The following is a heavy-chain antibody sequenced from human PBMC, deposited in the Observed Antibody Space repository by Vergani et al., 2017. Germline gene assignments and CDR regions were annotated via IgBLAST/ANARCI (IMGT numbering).Heavy chain of an antibody. V-gene: IGHV3-53*01. D-gene: IGHD3-22*01. CDR3: AKGSSGYYYGPFDY. Sequence: EVQLVESGGGLIQPGGSLRLSCAASGFTVSSNYMSWVRQAPGKGLEWVSVIYSGGSTYYADSVKGRFTISRDNSKNTLYLQMNSLRAEDTAVYYCAKGSSGYYYGPFDYWGQGTLVTVSS. CDR1: GFTVSSNY. CDR2: IYSGGST. J-gene: IGHJ4*02.